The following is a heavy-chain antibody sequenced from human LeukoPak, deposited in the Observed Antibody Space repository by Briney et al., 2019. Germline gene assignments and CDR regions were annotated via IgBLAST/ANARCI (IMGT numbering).Heavy chain of an antibody. CDR3: ARKGFRDYDILTGFLYYYYALDV. J-gene: IGHJ6*02. CDR1: GGTFSSYA. D-gene: IGHD3-9*01. CDR2: IIPIFGTA. V-gene: IGHV1-69*05. Sequence: GASVKVSCKASGGTFSSYAISWVRQAPGQGLEWMGGIIPIFGTANYAQKFQGRVTITTDESTSTAYMELSSLRSEDTAVYYCARKGFRDYDILTGFLYYYYALDVWGQGTTVTVSS.